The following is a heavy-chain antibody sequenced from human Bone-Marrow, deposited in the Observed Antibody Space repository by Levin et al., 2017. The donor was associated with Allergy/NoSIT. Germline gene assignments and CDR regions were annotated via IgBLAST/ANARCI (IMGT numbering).Heavy chain of an antibody. J-gene: IGHJ4*02. CDR3: ARTTFTSPDY. Sequence: GSLRLSCAASGFTFSRYGMHWVRQAPGKGLEIVAAITSNGGSTFYANSVKGRFTISRDSSTNTLYLQMGSLRIEDTAVYYCARTTFTSPDYWGQGTLVTVSS. CDR2: ITSNGGST. CDR1: GFTFSRYG. V-gene: IGHV3-64*01. D-gene: IGHD2-2*01.